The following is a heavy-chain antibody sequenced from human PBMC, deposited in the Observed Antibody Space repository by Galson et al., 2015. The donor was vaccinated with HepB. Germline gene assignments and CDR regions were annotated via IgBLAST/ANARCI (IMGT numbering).Heavy chain of an antibody. V-gene: IGHV3-53*01. J-gene: IGHJ2*01. CDR2: IYSGGST. CDR3: ARDGGGYGDGAEWYFDL. Sequence: SLRLSCAASGFTVSSNYMSWVRQAPGKGLEWVSVIYSGGSTYYADSVKGRFTISRDNSKNTLYLQMNSLRAEDTAVYYCARDGGGYGDGAEWYFDLWGRGTLVTVSS. D-gene: IGHD4-17*01. CDR1: GFTVSSNY.